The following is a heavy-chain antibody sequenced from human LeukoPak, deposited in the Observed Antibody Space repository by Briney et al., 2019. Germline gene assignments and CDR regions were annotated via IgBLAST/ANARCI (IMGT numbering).Heavy chain of an antibody. Sequence: ASVKVSCKASGYTFTSYYMHWVRQAPGQGLEWMGIINPSGGSTSYAQKFQGRVTMTRDTSTSTVYMELSSLRSEDTAVYYCAADLNYYDSSGSGDYWGQGTLVTVSS. J-gene: IGHJ4*02. CDR2: INPSGGST. V-gene: IGHV1-46*01. D-gene: IGHD3-22*01. CDR1: GYTFTSYY. CDR3: AADLNYYDSSGSGDY.